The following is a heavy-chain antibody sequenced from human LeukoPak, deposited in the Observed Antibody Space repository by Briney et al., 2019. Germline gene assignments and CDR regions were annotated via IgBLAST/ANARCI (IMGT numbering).Heavy chain of an antibody. CDR3: ARVIFHSSGLIEY. V-gene: IGHV4-59*01. CDR2: IYYSGST. Sequence: SETLSLTCAVYGGSFSGYYWSWIRQPPGKGLEWIGYIYYSGSTNYNPSLKSRVTISVDTSKNQFSLKLSSVTAADTAVYYCARVIFHSSGLIEYWGQGTLVTVSS. J-gene: IGHJ4*02. D-gene: IGHD3-22*01. CDR1: GGSFSGYY.